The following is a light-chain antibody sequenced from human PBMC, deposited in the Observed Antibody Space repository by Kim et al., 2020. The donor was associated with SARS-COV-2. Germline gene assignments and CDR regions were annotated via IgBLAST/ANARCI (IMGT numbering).Light chain of an antibody. CDR3: QQYNDWPRT. CDR2: GAS. Sequence: EIVMTQSPATLSVSPGERVTLSCRASQSISSNLGWYQQKPGQAPRLLIYGASTRATGIPARFSGSGSGTEFTLTISSLQSEDFAVYCCQQYNDWPRTFGQGTKVDIK. V-gene: IGKV3-15*01. J-gene: IGKJ1*01. CDR1: QSISSN.